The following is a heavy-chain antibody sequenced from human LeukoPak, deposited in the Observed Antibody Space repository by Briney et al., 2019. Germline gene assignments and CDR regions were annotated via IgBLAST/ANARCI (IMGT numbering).Heavy chain of an antibody. J-gene: IGHJ5*02. CDR2: IYNGVNT. D-gene: IGHD1-26*01. CDR1: GASVSSASY. V-gene: IGHV4-61*01. CDR3: ARSRAFNSGAFDP. Sequence: SETLSLTCTVSGASVSSASYWSWIRQPPGKGVEWIAHIYNGVNTNYNPSLKSRVTISVGTSNNQFSLRLNSVAAADTAVDYWARSRAFNSGAFDPWGQGSLVTVSS.